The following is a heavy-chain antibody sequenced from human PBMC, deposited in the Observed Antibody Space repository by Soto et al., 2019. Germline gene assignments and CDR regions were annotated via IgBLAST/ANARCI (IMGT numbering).Heavy chain of an antibody. D-gene: IGHD5-12*01. CDR3: AHSVADRGQGSGYYGADC. CDR1: GFSLSTTDMG. Sequence: QITLKESGPTLVKPTQTLTLTCSFSGFSLSTTDMGVGWIRQPPGKALEWLALIYWDDDKRYSPSLKSRLNITKDTSKNPVVLTMTNMDPVDTATYYCAHSVADRGQGSGYYGADCWGQGTLVTVSS. CDR2: IYWDDDK. V-gene: IGHV2-5*02. J-gene: IGHJ4*02.